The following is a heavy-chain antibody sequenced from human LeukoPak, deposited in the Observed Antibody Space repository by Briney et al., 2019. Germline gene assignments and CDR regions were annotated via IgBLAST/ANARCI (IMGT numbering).Heavy chain of an antibody. D-gene: IGHD6-13*01. CDR1: GGSISGYQ. J-gene: IGHJ4*02. CDR3: ARDQGAFYSRSWLDY. V-gene: IGHV4-59*01. CDR2: IYHSGST. Sequence: KPSETLSLTCTVSGGSISGYQWSWIRQPPGKGLEWIGYIYHSGSTNYNPSLKSRVTISVDTSKNQFSLRLTSVTAADTAVYYCARDQGAFYSRSWLDYWGQGTLVTVSS.